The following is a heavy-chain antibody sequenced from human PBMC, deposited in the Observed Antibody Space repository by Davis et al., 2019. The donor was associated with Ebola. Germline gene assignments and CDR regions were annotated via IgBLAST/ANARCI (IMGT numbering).Heavy chain of an antibody. J-gene: IGHJ4*02. V-gene: IGHV3-73*01. CDR2: IRSKANSYAT. CDR3: TRVQGVNDY. D-gene: IGHD3-10*01. CDR1: GFTFSSYG. Sequence: GESLKISCAASGFTFSSYGMHWVRQASGKGLEWAGRIRSKANSYATAYAASVKGRFTISRDDSKNTAYLQMNSLKTEDTAVYYCTRVQGVNDYWGQGTLVTVSS.